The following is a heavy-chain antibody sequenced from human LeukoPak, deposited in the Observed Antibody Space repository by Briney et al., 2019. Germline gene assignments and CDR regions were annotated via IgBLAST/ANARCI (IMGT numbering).Heavy chain of an antibody. V-gene: IGHV4-39*01. J-gene: IGHJ3*02. CDR2: IYYSGST. CDR3: ANSAAPSFYDSCGSDTFDI. CDR1: GGSIGSSSDY. D-gene: IGHD3-22*01. Sequence: PSETLSLTCTVSGGSIGSSSDYWGWVRQPPGKGLEWIATIYYSGSTYYNPSLKSRVTISVDTSNNQFSLKLSSVTAADTAVYYCANSAAPSFYDSCGSDTFDIWGQGTMVTVSS.